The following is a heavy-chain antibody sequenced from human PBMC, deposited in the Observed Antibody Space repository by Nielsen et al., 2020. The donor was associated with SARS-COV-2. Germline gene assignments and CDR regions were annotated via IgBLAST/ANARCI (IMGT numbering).Heavy chain of an antibody. CDR3: ARETVDYTSSFVDC. CDR1: EFTFTGYG. D-gene: IGHD4-11*01. V-gene: IGHV3-30*03. J-gene: IGHJ4*02. Sequence: GGSLRLSCAASEFTFTGYGMNWVRQAPGKGLEWLTIISYDGSNEHYADSVKGRFTISRDNSRNLVFLQMNSLKPEDTAVYYCARETVDYTSSFVDCWGQGILVTVSS. CDR2: ISYDGSNE.